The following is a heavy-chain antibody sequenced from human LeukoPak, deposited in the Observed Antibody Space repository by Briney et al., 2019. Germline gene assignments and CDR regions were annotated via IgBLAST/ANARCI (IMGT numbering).Heavy chain of an antibody. J-gene: IGHJ5*02. CDR2: INPNSGGT. D-gene: IGHD3-10*01. CDR3: ARGWFGELLSPGYP. V-gene: IGHV1-2*02. Sequence: ASVKVSCKASGYTFTGYYMHWVRQAPGQGLEWMGWINPNSGGTNYAQKFQGRVTMTRETSISTAYMELSRLRSDDTAVYYCARGWFGELLSPGYPWGQGTLVTVSS. CDR1: GYTFTGYY.